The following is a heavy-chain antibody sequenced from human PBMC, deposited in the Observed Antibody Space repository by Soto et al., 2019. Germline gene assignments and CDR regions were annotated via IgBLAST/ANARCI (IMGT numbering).Heavy chain of an antibody. CDR2: IRSKAYGGTT. CDR3: TRGYSSSWFLNDFDY. D-gene: IGHD6-13*01. Sequence: GGSLRLSCTASGFTFGDYAMSWFRQAPGKGLEWVGFIRSKAYGGTTEYAASVKGRFTISRDDSKSIAYLQMNSLKTEDTAVYYCTRGYSSSWFLNDFDYWGQGTLVTVSS. CDR1: GFTFGDYA. V-gene: IGHV3-49*03. J-gene: IGHJ4*02.